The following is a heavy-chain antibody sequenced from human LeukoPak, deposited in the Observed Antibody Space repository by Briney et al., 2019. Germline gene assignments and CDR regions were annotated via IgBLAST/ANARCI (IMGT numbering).Heavy chain of an antibody. V-gene: IGHV3-11*01. CDR3: AKDGGIYDFPFDS. Sequence: GGSLRLSCAASGFTFSDYYMSWIRQAPGKGLEWVSYISSSGSTIYYADSVKGRFTISRDISRKTVYLQMNSLRAEDTAVYYCAKDGGIYDFPFDSWGQGTLVTVSS. D-gene: IGHD3-3*01. CDR1: GFTFSDYY. CDR2: ISSSGSTI. J-gene: IGHJ5*01.